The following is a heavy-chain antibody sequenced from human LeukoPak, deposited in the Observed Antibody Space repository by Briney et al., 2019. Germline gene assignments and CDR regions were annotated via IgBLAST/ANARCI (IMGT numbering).Heavy chain of an antibody. CDR2: MNSDGTIT. CDR1: GFTFSNSW. CDR3: AKSTGSGSYWPFDY. V-gene: IGHV3-74*01. Sequence: PGGSLRLSCAASGFTFSNSWMHWVRQIPGKGLVWVSRMNSDGTITTYADSAKGRFTIPRDNDKNTLYLQMNSLRAEDTALYYCAKSTGSGSYWPFDYWGQGTLVTVSS. D-gene: IGHD3-10*01. J-gene: IGHJ4*02.